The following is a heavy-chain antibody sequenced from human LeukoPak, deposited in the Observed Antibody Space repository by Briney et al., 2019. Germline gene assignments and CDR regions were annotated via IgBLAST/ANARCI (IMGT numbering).Heavy chain of an antibody. CDR2: INPSGGST. D-gene: IGHD3-3*01. CDR3: ARLDFWSGSAFDL. CDR1: GYNLTNYY. V-gene: IGHV1-46*01. Sequence: GASVKVSCKASGYNLTNYYMHRGGQGPGPGVVGVGIINPSGGSTSYAQKCQGRVTMTRDTSTSTVYMELSSLRSEDTAVYYCARLDFWSGSAFDLWGQGTLVTVSS. J-gene: IGHJ5*02.